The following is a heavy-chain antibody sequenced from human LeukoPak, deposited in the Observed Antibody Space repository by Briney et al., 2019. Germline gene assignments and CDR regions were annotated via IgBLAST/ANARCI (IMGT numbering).Heavy chain of an antibody. CDR3: ARGTVAGIIFDY. CDR1: GASISTSAYY. V-gene: IGHV4-39*07. D-gene: IGHD6-19*01. CDR2: IYYSGST. Sequence: SETLSLTCTVSGASISTSAYYWGWIRQPPGKGLDWIGNIYYSGSTYYNPSLKSRVTISVDTSKNQFSLKLSSVTAADTAVYYCARGTVAGIIFDYWGQGTLVTVSS. J-gene: IGHJ4*02.